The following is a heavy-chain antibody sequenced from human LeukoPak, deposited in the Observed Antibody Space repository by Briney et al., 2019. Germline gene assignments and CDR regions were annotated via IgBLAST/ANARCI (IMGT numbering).Heavy chain of an antibody. V-gene: IGHV1-69*13. D-gene: IGHD2-2*01. CDR1: GYTFTSYG. CDR2: IIPIFGTA. J-gene: IGHJ6*03. Sequence: SVKVSCKASGYTFTSYGISWVRQAPGQGLEWMGGIIPIFGTANYAQKFQGRVTITADESTSTAYMELSSLRSEDTAVYYCARGAFCSSTSLVCNMDVWGKGTTVTVSS. CDR3: ARGAFCSSTSLVCNMDV.